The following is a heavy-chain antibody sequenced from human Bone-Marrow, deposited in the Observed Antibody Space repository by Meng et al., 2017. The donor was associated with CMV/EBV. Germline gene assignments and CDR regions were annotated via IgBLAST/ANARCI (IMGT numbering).Heavy chain of an antibody. J-gene: IGHJ5*02. CDR2: INPSGGST. CDR1: GYTFTSYY. V-gene: IGHV1-46*01. Sequence: ASVKVSCKASGYTFTSYYMHWVRQAPGQGLEWMGIINPSGGSTSYAQKFQGRVTMTRDTSTSTVYMELSSLRSEDTAVYYCARTPHAYYDFWSGYIPGDGFDPWGQGTLVTVSS. D-gene: IGHD3-3*01. CDR3: ARTPHAYYDFWSGYIPGDGFDP.